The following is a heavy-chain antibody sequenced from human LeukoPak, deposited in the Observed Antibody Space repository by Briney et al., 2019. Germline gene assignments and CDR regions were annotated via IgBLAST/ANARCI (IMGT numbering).Heavy chain of an antibody. CDR3: TRDTRFGALYDSSYHGMDV. V-gene: IGHV3-21*01. CDR1: GFIFSTYS. Sequence: GGSLRLSCAASGFIFSTYSMNWVRQAPGKGLEWVSSISSSSSHIYYADSVKGRLTISRDNAKNSLYLQIYSLRAQDTAVYYCTRDTRFGALYDSSYHGMDVWGKGTTVTVSS. D-gene: IGHD3-10*01. CDR2: ISSSSSHI. J-gene: IGHJ6*04.